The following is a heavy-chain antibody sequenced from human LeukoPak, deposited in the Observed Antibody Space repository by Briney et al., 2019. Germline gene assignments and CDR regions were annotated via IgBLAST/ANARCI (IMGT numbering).Heavy chain of an antibody. J-gene: IGHJ4*02. V-gene: IGHV3-33*01. CDR3: AANFDF. CDR1: GFTFSNYG. Sequence: GGCLRLSCAASGFTFSNYGMHWVRQAPGRGLEWVAVIWYDGSTKYYADSVKGRFTISRDNSKDMLYLQMNSLRAEDTAVYYCAANFDFWGQGTLVTVSS. CDR2: IWYDGSTK.